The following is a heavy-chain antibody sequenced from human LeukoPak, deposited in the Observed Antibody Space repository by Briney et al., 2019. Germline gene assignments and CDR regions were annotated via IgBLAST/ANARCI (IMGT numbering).Heavy chain of an antibody. CDR3: ARVGDWNDLVY. CDR1: GGSFSGYS. V-gene: IGHV4-34*01. CDR2: INQRGIT. J-gene: IGHJ4*02. Sequence: SETLSLTCAVSGGSFSGYSWTWIRQPPGKGLEWIGEINQRGITKYNPSFKSRVTISVDTSKNQFSLKLSSVTAADTAVHYCARVGDWNDLVYWGQGTLVTVSS. D-gene: IGHD1-1*01.